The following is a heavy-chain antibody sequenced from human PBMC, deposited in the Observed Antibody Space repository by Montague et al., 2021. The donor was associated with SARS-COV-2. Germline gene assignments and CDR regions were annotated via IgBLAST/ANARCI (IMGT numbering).Heavy chain of an antibody. CDR3: ARGDGYSYGALDY. J-gene: IGHJ4*02. Sequence: SETLSLTCVVYGGSFSGYYWSWIRQPPGKGLEWIGEINHSGSTNYNPSLKGRVTISVDTSKKQFSLRLNSVTAADTAVYYCARGDGYSYGALDYWGQGTLVTVSS. V-gene: IGHV4-34*01. CDR1: GGSFSGYY. CDR2: INHSGST. D-gene: IGHD5-18*01.